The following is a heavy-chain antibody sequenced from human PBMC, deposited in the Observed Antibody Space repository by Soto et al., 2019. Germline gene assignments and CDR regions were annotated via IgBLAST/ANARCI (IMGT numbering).Heavy chain of an antibody. J-gene: IGHJ5*02. CDR3: ARVPAALLGWFDP. V-gene: IGHV3-11*01. CDR2: ISSGSTI. CDR1: GFTFSDYY. Sequence: QVQLVESGGGLVKPGGSLRLSCATSGFTFSDYYMSWIRQAPGKGLEWVSYISSGSTIYYADSVKGRFTISRDNAKNSLYLQMNSLRAEDTAVYYCARVPAALLGWFDPWGQGTLVTVSS. D-gene: IGHD6-25*01.